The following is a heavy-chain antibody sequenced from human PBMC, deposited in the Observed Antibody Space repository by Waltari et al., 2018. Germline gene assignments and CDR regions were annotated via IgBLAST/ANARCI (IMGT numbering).Heavy chain of an antibody. D-gene: IGHD3-3*01. Sequence: QVQLVQSGDEVKKPGASVKVSCRVWGYTRTELSMHWVRQAHGKGHEWMGGLDPEDGQPTHAHNSQCRATMPDGPSTVTAYLELSSLSTEDPALYYCATGKSQSIPIFGVPRYWGQGTLVTVSS. CDR1: GYTRTELS. CDR3: ATGKSQSIPIFGVPRY. J-gene: IGHJ4*02. V-gene: IGHV1-24*01. CDR2: LDPEDGQP.